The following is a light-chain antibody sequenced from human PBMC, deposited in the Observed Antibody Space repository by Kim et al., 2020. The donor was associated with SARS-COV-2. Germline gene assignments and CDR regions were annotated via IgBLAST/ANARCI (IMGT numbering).Light chain of an antibody. V-gene: IGKV1-5*03. CDR3: QQYESHPYT. CDR1: QSVSSW. CDR2: KAS. Sequence: DIQMTQSPSILSASVGDRVTITCRASQSVSSWLAWYQKKPGKAPKLLISKASSLEGGVPSRFSGRGSGTEFTLTINTLRPDDFATYSCQQYESHPYTLGEGTKREI. J-gene: IGKJ2*01.